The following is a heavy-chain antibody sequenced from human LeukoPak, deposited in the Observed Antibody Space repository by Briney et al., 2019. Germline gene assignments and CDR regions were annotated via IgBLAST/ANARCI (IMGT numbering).Heavy chain of an antibody. V-gene: IGHV4-61*02. CDR3: ARDRDYYDSSGYGFGY. CDR2: IYTSGST. D-gene: IGHD3-22*01. CDR1: GGSISSGSYY. J-gene: IGHJ4*02. Sequence: SETLSLTCTVSGGSISSGSYYWSWIRQPAGKGLEWIGRIYTSGSTNHNPSLKSRVTISVDTSKNQFSLKLSSVTAADTAVYYCARDRDYYDSSGYGFGYWGQGTLVTVSS.